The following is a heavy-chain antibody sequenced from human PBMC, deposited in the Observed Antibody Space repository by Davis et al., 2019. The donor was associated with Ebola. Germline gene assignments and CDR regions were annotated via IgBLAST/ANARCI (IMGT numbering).Heavy chain of an antibody. CDR2: IYYSTTT. CDR3: ARGKGFWSGLFYFDY. V-gene: IGHV4-59*01. J-gene: IGHJ4*02. D-gene: IGHD3-3*01. Sequence: GSLRLSCAASGFTFDNFWMSWVRQAPGKGLEWIGYIYYSTTTNYKSSLKSRVTISEDTSKNQFSLKLSSVTAADTAVYYCARGKGFWSGLFYFDYWGQGSPVTVSA. CDR1: GFTFDNFW.